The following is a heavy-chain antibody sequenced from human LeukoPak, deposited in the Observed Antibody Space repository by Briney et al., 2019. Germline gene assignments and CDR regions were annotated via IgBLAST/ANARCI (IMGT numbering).Heavy chain of an antibody. V-gene: IGHV3-74*01. CDR2: IIGDGNSI. J-gene: IGHJ4*02. D-gene: IGHD3-9*01. CDR1: DFSFRSHW. CDR3: ARGHVTGSDRHWDY. Sequence: GGSLRLSCATSDFSFRSHWMHWVRQAPGKGLVWVSRIIGDGNSISYADSVKGRFTISRDNAKNTLYLQMNSLRVEDTAVSYCARGHVTGSDRHWDYWGQGVLVTVSS.